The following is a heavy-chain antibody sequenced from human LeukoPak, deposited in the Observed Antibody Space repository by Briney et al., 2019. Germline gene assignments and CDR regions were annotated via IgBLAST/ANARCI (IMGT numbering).Heavy chain of an antibody. CDR2: IRYDGSNK. CDR3: AKDLGYSSSYNITLLDY. V-gene: IGHV3-30*02. Sequence: GGSLRLSCAASGFTFSSYGMHWVRQAPGKGLEWVAFIRYDGSNKYYADSVKGRVTISRDNSKNTLYLQMNSLRAEDTAVYYCAKDLGYSSSYNITLLDYWGQGTLVTVSS. D-gene: IGHD6-6*01. J-gene: IGHJ4*02. CDR1: GFTFSSYG.